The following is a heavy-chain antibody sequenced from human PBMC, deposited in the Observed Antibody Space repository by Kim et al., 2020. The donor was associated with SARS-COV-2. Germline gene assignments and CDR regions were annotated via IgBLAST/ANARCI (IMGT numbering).Heavy chain of an antibody. CDR3: ARRGYCSGGSCSPQLDY. CDR2: IYPGDSDT. Sequence: GESLKISCKGSGYSFTSYWIGWVRQMPGKGLEWMGIIYPGDSDTRYSPSFQGQVTISANKYISTAYLQWSSLKASDTAMYYCARRGYCSGGSCSPQLDYWGQGTLVPVSS. D-gene: IGHD2-15*01. V-gene: IGHV5-51*01. J-gene: IGHJ4*02. CDR1: GYSFTSYW.